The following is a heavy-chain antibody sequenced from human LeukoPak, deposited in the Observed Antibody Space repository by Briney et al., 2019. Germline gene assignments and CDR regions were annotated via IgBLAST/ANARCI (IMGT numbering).Heavy chain of an antibody. CDR2: INPNSGGT. D-gene: IGHD3-22*01. V-gene: IGHV1-2*02. J-gene: IGHJ4*02. CDR1: GYTFTGYY. Sequence: ASVKVSCKASGYTFTGYYMHWVRQAPGQGLEWMGWINPNSGGTNYAQKFQGRVTMTRDTSTSTVYMELSSLRSEDTALYYCARGQNYYDKSPLGYWGQGTLVTVSS. CDR3: ARGQNYYDKSPLGY.